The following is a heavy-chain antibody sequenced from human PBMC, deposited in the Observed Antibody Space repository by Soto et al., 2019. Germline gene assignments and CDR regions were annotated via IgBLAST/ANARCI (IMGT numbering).Heavy chain of an antibody. D-gene: IGHD6-25*01. J-gene: IGHJ5*02. CDR3: GSVRPSGYVLS. V-gene: IGHV4-39*01. Sequence: SETLSLTCAVSGGSISSSNYHWGWIRQPPGKGLEWIGNIYYGGSTYYNPSLKSRVTISVDTSKNQFSLRLASVTAADTAFYYCGSVRPSGYVLSWGQGTLVTVS. CDR2: IYYGGST. CDR1: GGSISSSNYH.